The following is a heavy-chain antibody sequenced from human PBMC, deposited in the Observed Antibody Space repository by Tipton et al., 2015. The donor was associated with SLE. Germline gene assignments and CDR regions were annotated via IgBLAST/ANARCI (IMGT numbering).Heavy chain of an antibody. CDR3: AREGDSSANVYYYGVNV. Sequence: TLSLTCTVSGDSISNVGYYWSWIRQHPGKGLEWIGCIYYSGSTDYYDPSLESRVSISIDTSKNEFSLKLSSVTAADTAVYYCAREGDSSANVYYYGVNVWGQGTTVTVSS. J-gene: IGHJ6*02. CDR2: IYYSGSTD. D-gene: IGHD2-21*01. CDR1: GDSISNVGYY. V-gene: IGHV4-31*03.